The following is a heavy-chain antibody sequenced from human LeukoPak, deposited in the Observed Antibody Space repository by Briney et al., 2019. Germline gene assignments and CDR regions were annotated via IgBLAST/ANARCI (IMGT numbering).Heavy chain of an antibody. D-gene: IGHD3-10*01. J-gene: IGHJ4*02. V-gene: IGHV3-64*01. CDR1: GFTFSSYA. CDR2: ISSNGGST. CDR3: ARGRFGEQKPGDY. Sequence: PGGSLRLSCAASGFTFSSYAMHWVRQAPGKGLEYVSVISSNGGSTYYANSVKGRFTIYRDNSKNTLYLQKGSLRGEDMAVYYCARGRFGEQKPGDYWGQGTLVTVSS.